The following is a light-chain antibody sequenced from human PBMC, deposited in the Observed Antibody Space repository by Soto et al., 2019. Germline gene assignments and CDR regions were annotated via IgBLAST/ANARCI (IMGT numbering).Light chain of an antibody. CDR2: GAS. J-gene: IGKJ2*01. Sequence: EIVLTQSPGTLPLSPGERATLSCRASQSVSSSYLVWYQQKPGQAPRPLIYGASSRATGIPDRFSGSGSGTDFTLTISRLEAEYFAVYYCQQYCSSPFTFGQGTKLQIK. CDR1: QSVSSSY. CDR3: QQYCSSPFT. V-gene: IGKV3-20*01.